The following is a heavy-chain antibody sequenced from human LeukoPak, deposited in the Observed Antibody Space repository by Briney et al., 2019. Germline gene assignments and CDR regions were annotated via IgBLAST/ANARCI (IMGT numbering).Heavy chain of an antibody. CDR2: MNPNSGNT. Sequence: SVKVSCKASGYTFTSYDINWVRQATGQGLEWMGWMNPNSGNTGYAQKFQGRVTMTRNTSISTAYMELSSLRSEDTAVYYCARLAGHSGIAYGMDVWGQGTTVTVSS. D-gene: IGHD1-26*01. CDR3: ARLAGHSGIAYGMDV. J-gene: IGHJ6*02. CDR1: GYTFTSYD. V-gene: IGHV1-8*01.